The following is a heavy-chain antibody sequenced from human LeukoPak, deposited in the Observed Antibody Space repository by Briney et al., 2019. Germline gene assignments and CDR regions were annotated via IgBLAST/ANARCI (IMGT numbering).Heavy chain of an antibody. D-gene: IGHD3-3*01. CDR2: FDPEDGET. Sequence: ASVKVSCKVSGYTLTELSMHWVRQAPGKGLEWMGGFDPEDGETIYAQKFQGRVTMTEDTSTDTAYMALSSLRSEDTAVYYCATSRSRFLEWANAFDIWGQGTMVTVSS. J-gene: IGHJ3*02. CDR1: GYTLTELS. V-gene: IGHV1-24*01. CDR3: ATSRSRFLEWANAFDI.